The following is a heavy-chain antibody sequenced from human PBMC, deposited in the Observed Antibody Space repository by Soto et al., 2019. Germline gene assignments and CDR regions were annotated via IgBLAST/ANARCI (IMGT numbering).Heavy chain of an antibody. D-gene: IGHD1-1*01. Sequence: PSETLSLTCTVSGGSISSYYWSWIRQPPGKGLEWIGYIYYSGSTNYNPSLKSRVTISVDTSKNQFSLKLSSVTAADTAVYYCARDYKFWFDPWGQGTLVTVSS. CDR2: IYYSGST. CDR3: ARDYKFWFDP. V-gene: IGHV4-59*01. CDR1: GGSISSYY. J-gene: IGHJ5*02.